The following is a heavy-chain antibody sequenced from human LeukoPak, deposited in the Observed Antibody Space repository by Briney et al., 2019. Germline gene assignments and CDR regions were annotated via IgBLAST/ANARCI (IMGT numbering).Heavy chain of an antibody. V-gene: IGHV3-48*03. D-gene: IGHD2-2*01. CDR3: ARELSTSRQFYYGMDV. J-gene: IGHJ6*02. CDR1: GFTFSSYE. Sequence: GGSLRLSYAASGFTFSSYEMNWVRQAPGKGLEWVSYISSGGSPIYYADSVKGRFTISRDNAKNSLYLQMNSLRAEDTAVYYCARELSTSRQFYYGMDVWGQGTTVTVSS. CDR2: ISSGGSPI.